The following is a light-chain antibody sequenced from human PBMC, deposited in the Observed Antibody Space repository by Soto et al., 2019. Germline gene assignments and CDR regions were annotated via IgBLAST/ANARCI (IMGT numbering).Light chain of an antibody. J-gene: IGKJ4*01. CDR2: AAS. CDR3: QEYKSAPLT. V-gene: IGKV1-27*01. CDR1: QTINSY. Sequence: DIQMTQSPSSLSASVGDRVTITCRASQTINSYLNWYQQKPGKVPKLLIYAASTLQSGVPSRFSGSGSGTDFTLTISSLQPEDVATFYCQEYKSAPLTFGGGTKVEIK.